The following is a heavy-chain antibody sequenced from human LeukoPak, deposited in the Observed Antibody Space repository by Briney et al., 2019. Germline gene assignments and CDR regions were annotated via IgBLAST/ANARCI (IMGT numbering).Heavy chain of an antibody. CDR1: GFTFSTYG. J-gene: IGHJ3*02. D-gene: IGHD3-10*01. CDR3: ARLGERTTMIRGVIVEAFDI. V-gene: IGHV3-33*01. Sequence: PGGSLRLSCAASGFTFSTYGMHWVRQAPGKGLECVAGIWEDGSNIYYADSVKGRFIISRDNSKNTLYLQMNSLRAEDTAVYYCARLGERTTMIRGVIVEAFDIWGQGTMVTVSS. CDR2: IWEDGSNI.